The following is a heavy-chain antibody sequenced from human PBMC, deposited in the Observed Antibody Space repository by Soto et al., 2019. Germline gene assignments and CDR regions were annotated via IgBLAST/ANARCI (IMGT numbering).Heavy chain of an antibody. J-gene: IGHJ5*02. Sequence: QVQLVQSGAEVKKPGASVKVSCKASGYTFTTHGISWVRQDPGQGLEWMGWVRGDNGHTNYAQSLQGRVTMTTDTSTNTAYMELRSLTSDDTAVYYCARDLGYCRSGTCYREWFDPWGQGTLVTVSS. CDR3: ARDLGYCRSGTCYREWFDP. CDR2: VRGDNGHT. CDR1: GYTFTTHG. D-gene: IGHD2-15*01. V-gene: IGHV1-18*01.